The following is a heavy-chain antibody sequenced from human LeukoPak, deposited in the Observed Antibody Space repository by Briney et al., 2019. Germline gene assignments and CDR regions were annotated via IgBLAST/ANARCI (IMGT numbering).Heavy chain of an antibody. D-gene: IGHD6-19*01. CDR2: INWNGGST. J-gene: IGHJ4*02. CDR3: ARGDSSGWKSCPGD. CDR1: GFTFDDYG. V-gene: IGHV3-20*04. Sequence: GVSLRLSCAASGFTFDDYGMSWVRQAPGKGLEWVSGINWNGGSTGYADSVKGRFTVSRDNAKNSLNLQMNSLRAEDTAFYYCARGDSSGWKSCPGDWGQGTLVTVSS.